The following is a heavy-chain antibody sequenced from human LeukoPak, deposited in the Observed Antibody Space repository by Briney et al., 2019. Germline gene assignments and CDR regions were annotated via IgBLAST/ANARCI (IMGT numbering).Heavy chain of an antibody. CDR1: GGSISSYY. CDR3: ARDRIPGEFDY. D-gene: IGHD7-27*01. CDR2: IYYSGST. Sequence: SETLSLTCTVSGGSISSYYWSWIRQPPGKGLEWIGYIYYSGSTNYNPSLKSRVTISVDTSKNQFSLKLSSVTAADTAVYYCARDRIPGEFDYWGQGTLVTVSS. J-gene: IGHJ4*02. V-gene: IGHV4-59*01.